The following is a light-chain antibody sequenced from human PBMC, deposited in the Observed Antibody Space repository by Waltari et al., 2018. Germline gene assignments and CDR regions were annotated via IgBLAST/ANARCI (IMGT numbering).Light chain of an antibody. J-gene: IGKJ1*01. CDR2: GAS. CDR1: QSVSSSY. CDR3: QQYGSSPWT. Sequence: EIVLTQSPGTLSLSPGERATLSCRASQSVSSSYLAWYQQKPGQAPRPLIYGASSRATGVPDRFIGSGSGTDFTIIISRLEPEDFAVYYCQQYGSSPWTFGQGTKVEIK. V-gene: IGKV3-20*01.